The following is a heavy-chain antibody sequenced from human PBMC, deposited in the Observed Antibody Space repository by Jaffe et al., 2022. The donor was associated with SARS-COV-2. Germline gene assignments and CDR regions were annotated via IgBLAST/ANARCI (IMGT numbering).Heavy chain of an antibody. CDR2: ISGSGGST. V-gene: IGHV3-23*01. Sequence: EVQLLESGGGLVQPGGSLRLSCAASGFTFSSYAMSWVRQAPGKGLEWVSAISGSGGSTYYADSVKGRFTISRDNSKNTLYLQMNSLRAEDTAVYYCELVVVVAATTTHDYWGQGTLVTVSS. CDR3: ELVVVVAATTTHDY. J-gene: IGHJ4*02. CDR1: GFTFSSYA. D-gene: IGHD2-15*01.